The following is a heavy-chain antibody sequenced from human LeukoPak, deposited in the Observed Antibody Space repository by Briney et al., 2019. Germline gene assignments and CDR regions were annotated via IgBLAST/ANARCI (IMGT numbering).Heavy chain of an antibody. V-gene: IGHV3-7*01. J-gene: IGHJ3*02. CDR1: GFSLSSYL. D-gene: IGHD2-15*01. CDR3: ASCSGGSCFDAFDI. CDR2: IKQDGSEK. Sequence: GGSLRLSCAASGFSLSSYLMSCVRPAPGTGLEWVANIKQDGSEKYYVDSVKGRFTISRDNAKNSLYLQMNSLRAEDTAAYYCASCSGGSCFDAFDIWGQGTMVTVSS.